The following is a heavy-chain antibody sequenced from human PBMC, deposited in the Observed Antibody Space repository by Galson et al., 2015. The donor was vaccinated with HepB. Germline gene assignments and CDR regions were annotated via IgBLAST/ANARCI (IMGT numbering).Heavy chain of an antibody. Sequence: SLRLSCAASGFTFSSYPMHWVRQAPGKGLEYVSAITSYGDSTFYANSVKGRFTISRDNSKNTLFLQMGSLRAEDMAVYYCARVSSYAYDYWGQGTLVTVSS. CDR1: GFTFSSYP. V-gene: IGHV3-64*01. D-gene: IGHD3-16*01. CDR2: ITSYGDST. CDR3: ARVSSYAYDY. J-gene: IGHJ4*02.